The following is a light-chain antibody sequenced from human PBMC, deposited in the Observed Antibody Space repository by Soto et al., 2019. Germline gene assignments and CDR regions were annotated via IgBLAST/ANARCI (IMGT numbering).Light chain of an antibody. CDR3: QQYNTYWT. CDR1: QNIGTW. J-gene: IGKJ1*01. Sequence: DIQMTQSPSTLSASVGDRVTITCRASQNIGTWLAWYQQKPGKAPKLLIYDVSSLESGVPSRFSGSGSGTEFTLTISSLQPEDFATYYCQQYNTYWTFGQGTKVEIK. CDR2: DVS. V-gene: IGKV1-5*01.